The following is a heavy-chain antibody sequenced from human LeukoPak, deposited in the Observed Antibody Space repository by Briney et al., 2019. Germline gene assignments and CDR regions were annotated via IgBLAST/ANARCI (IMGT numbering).Heavy chain of an antibody. V-gene: IGHV3-23*01. CDR2: IGTSGANT. CDR3: ATAEGYYGSGSYFPNDY. Sequence: PGGSLRLSCLTSGFTLSTNAMSWVRQAPGKGLEWVATIGTSGANTYHADSVKGRFTISRDNSKNTLYLQMNSLRAEDTAVYYCATAEGYYGSGSYFPNDYWGQGTLVTVSS. J-gene: IGHJ4*02. D-gene: IGHD3-10*01. CDR1: GFTLSTNA.